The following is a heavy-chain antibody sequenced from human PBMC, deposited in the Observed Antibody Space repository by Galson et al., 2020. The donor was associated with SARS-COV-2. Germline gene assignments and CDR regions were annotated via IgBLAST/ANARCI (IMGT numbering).Heavy chain of an antibody. CDR2: ISYDGSNK. V-gene: IGHV3-30*15. CDR1: GFTFSGYS. Sequence: GGSLRLSCAASGFTFSGYSMHWVRQAPGKGPEWVAVISYDGSNKYYADSVKGRFTISRDNSKHTLYLQMSSLRAEDTAVYYCAKAFSGYYSDNFDDWGQGTLVTVSS. D-gene: IGHD3-22*01. CDR3: AKAFSGYYSDNFDD. J-gene: IGHJ4*02.